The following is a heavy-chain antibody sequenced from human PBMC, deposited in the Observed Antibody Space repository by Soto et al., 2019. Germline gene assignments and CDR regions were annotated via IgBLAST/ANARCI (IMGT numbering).Heavy chain of an antibody. J-gene: IGHJ4*02. CDR2: IYYSGST. CDR1: GGSISSSSYY. Sequence: PSETLSLTCTVSGGSISSSSYYWGWIRQPPGKGLEWIGSIYYSGSTYYNPSLKSRVTISVDTSKNQFSLKLSSVTAADTAVYYCARRAKIDLGYCSSTSCYSSLDYWGQGTLVTVSS. CDR3: ARRAKIDLGYCSSTSCYSSLDY. D-gene: IGHD2-2*01. V-gene: IGHV4-39*01.